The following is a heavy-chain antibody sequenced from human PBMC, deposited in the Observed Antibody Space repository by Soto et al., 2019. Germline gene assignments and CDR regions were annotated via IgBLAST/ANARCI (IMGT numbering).Heavy chain of an antibody. J-gene: IGHJ3*01. CDR1: GFTFSSYT. D-gene: IGHD3-22*01. CDR2: IGIGSSTK. CDR3: ARDQLYYNDISGRPLNAFDV. V-gene: IGHV3-48*01. Sequence: GGSLRLSCAASGFTFSSYTMNWVRQAPGKGLEWVSYIGIGSSTKYYADSVKGRFTISRDNAKNSLYLQMNSLRAEDTAVYYCARDQLYYNDISGRPLNAFDVWGQGTMVTVSS.